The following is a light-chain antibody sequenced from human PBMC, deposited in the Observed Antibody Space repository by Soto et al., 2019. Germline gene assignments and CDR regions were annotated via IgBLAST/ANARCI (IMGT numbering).Light chain of an antibody. CDR1: QYINTR. CDR3: QQYGGSPRT. CDR2: DAS. V-gene: IGKV3-20*01. J-gene: IGKJ1*01. Sequence: EIVLTQSPATLSSFPGDRVTLSCRASQYINTRLAWYQQRPGQSPRLLIYDASRRATGIPDRFTGSGFGTDFTLTISRLAPEDLAVYYCQQYGGSPRTFGQGTKVDIK.